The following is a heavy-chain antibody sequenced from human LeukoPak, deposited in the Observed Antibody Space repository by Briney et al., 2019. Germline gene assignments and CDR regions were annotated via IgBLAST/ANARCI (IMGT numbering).Heavy chain of an antibody. Sequence: PGGSLRLSCAASGFTFSSDWMSWVRQAPGKGLEWVANINEDGSEKHYVDSVKGRFTISRDNAKNSLYLRMNSLRAEDTAVYYCARESDYGDYVGYWGQGTLVTVSS. J-gene: IGHJ4*02. V-gene: IGHV3-7*01. CDR1: GFTFSSDW. CDR3: ARESDYGDYVGY. CDR2: INEDGSEK. D-gene: IGHD4-17*01.